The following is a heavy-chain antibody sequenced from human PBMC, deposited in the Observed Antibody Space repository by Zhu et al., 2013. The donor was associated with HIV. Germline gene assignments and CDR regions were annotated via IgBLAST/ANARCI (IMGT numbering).Heavy chain of an antibody. D-gene: IGHD3-10*01. J-gene: IGHJ6*02. CDR1: GYTFTDYY. CDR2: INPSIGGT. Sequence: QVQLVQSGAEVGRPGASVKVSCTASGYTFTDYYLHWVRQAPAQGLEWMGWINPSIGGTNAAQKFQGRVTMTRDTSISTVYMELNSLKSDDTAVYYCARLTGSFYGMDVWGQGTTVTVSS. CDR3: ARLTGSFYGMDV. V-gene: IGHV1-2*02.